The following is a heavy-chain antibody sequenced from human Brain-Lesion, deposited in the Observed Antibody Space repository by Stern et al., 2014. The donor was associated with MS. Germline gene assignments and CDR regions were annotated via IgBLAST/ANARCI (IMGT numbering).Heavy chain of an antibody. V-gene: IGHV1-2*02. CDR3: ARGYYGSGRPQKGMDV. CDR1: GYTFTGYY. CDR2: INPNSGGP. J-gene: IGHJ6*02. Sequence: MQLVESGAEVKKPGASGKVSCKASGYTFTGYYMYWVRQAPGQGLEWMGWINPNSGGPHYAQKFQGRVTMTRDTSITTAYMELSRLRSDDTAVYYCARGYYGSGRPQKGMDVWGQGTTVTVSS. D-gene: IGHD3-10*01.